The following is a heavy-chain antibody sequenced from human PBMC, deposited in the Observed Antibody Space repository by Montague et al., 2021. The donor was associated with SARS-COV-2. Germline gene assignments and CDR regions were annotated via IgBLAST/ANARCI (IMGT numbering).Heavy chain of an antibody. CDR1: GDSIRTSTLYY. D-gene: IGHD6-6*01. V-gene: IGHV4-39*01. Sequence: SETLSLTCTVSGDSIRTSTLYYWGWIRQPPGKGLGWIGNIYFSGTTEYRPSTKGRALLSVDTTENQFSLNLKSVTAADTATYYCVRRSAGGARFVWGPGALVTVSS. J-gene: IGHJ4*02. CDR3: VRRSAGGARFV. CDR2: IYFSGTT.